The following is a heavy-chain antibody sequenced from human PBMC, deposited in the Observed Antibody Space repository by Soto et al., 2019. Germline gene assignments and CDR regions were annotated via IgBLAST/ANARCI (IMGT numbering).Heavy chain of an antibody. CDR3: ASPVMVGPRWRLDP. CDR2: ISAYNGNT. CDR1: GYTFTSYG. J-gene: IGHJ5*02. D-gene: IGHD5-18*01. V-gene: IGHV1-18*01. Sequence: ASVKVSCKASGYTFTSYGVRWVRQAPGQGLEWMGWISAYNGNTNYAQKLQGRVTMTTDTSTSTAYMELRSLRSDDTAVYYCASPVMVGPRWRLDPWGQGTLVTVSS.